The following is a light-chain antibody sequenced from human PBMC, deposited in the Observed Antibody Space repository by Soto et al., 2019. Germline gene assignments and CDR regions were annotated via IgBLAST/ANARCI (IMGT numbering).Light chain of an antibody. Sequence: QSALTQPASVSGSPGQSITVSCTGTSSDVGSYDLVSWYQLHPGKAPKLLLYEDSERPSGVSNRFSGSKSGTTASLTISGLQTEDEADYYCCSYAGGSTYVFGTGTKLTVL. V-gene: IGLV2-23*01. J-gene: IGLJ1*01. CDR2: EDS. CDR1: SSDVGSYDL. CDR3: CSYAGGSTYV.